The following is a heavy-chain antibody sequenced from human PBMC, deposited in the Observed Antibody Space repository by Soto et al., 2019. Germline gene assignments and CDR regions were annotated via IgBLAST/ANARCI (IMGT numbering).Heavy chain of an antibody. CDR3: ARDPLWGTAMVLWYFPL. Sequence: QVQLVESGGGVVQPGRSLRLSCAASGFTFSSYAMHWVRQAPGKGLEWVAVISYDGSNKYYADSVKGRFTISRDNSKNTLYLQMNSLRAEDTAVYYCARDPLWGTAMVLWYFPLWGRGTLVTVSS. CDR2: ISYDGSNK. CDR1: GFTFSSYA. V-gene: IGHV3-30-3*01. J-gene: IGHJ2*01. D-gene: IGHD5-18*01.